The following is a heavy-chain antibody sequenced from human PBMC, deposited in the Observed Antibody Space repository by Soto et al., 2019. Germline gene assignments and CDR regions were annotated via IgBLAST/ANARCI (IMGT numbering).Heavy chain of an antibody. J-gene: IGHJ4*02. Sequence: SETLSLTCTVSGGSISSSSYYWGWIRQPPGKGLCCIGSIYYSGSTYYNPSLKSRVTLSVDTSKNQFSPKLSSVTAADTAVFYCARHGRRYSSSWYYFDYWGQGTLVTVSS. V-gene: IGHV4-39*01. CDR1: GGSISSSSYY. D-gene: IGHD6-13*01. CDR3: ARHGRRYSSSWYYFDY. CDR2: IYYSGST.